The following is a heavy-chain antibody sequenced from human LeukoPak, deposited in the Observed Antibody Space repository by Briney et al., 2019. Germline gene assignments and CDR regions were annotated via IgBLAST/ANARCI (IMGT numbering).Heavy chain of an antibody. J-gene: IGHJ4*02. V-gene: IGHV3-30*02. CDR3: AKGYYSGGSCYGFDY. Sequence: GGSLRLSCAASGFTFSSYGMHWVRQAPGKGLEWVAFIRYDGSNKYYADSVKGRFTISRDNSKNTLYLQMNSLRAEDTAVYYCAKGYYSGGSCYGFDYWGQGTLVTVSS. D-gene: IGHD2-15*01. CDR1: GFTFSSYG. CDR2: IRYDGSNK.